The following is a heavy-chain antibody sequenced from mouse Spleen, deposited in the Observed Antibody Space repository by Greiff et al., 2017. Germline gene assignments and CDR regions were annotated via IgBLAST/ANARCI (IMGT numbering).Heavy chain of an antibody. CDR1: GFTFSSYA. CDR2: ISSGGSYT. V-gene: IGHV5-9-4*01. Sequence: EVKLMESGGGLVKPGGSLKLSCAASGFTFSSYAMSWVRQSPEKRLEWVAEISSGGSYTYYPDTVTGRFTISRDNAKNTLYLEMSSLRSEDTAMYYCARSSSGYYYFDYWGQGTTLTVSS. D-gene: IGHD3-1*01. J-gene: IGHJ2*01. CDR3: ARSSSGYYYFDY.